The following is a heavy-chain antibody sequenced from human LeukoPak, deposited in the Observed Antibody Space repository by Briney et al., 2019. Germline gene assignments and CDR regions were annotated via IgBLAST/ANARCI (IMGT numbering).Heavy chain of an antibody. V-gene: IGHV3-15*01. Sequence: GGSLRLSCAASGFTFSNACMSWVRQAPGKGLEWVGRIKSKTDGETTDYAAPVQGSFTISRDDSKNTLYLQMNRLKTEDTAVYYCTTIPLLWFGEPDHGYWGQGTLVTVSS. CDR3: TTIPLLWFGEPDHGY. J-gene: IGHJ4*02. CDR1: GFTFSNAC. CDR2: IKSKTDGETT. D-gene: IGHD3-10*01.